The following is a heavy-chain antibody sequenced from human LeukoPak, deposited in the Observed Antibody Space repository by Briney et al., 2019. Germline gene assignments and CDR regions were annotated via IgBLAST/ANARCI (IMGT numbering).Heavy chain of an antibody. Sequence: SETPSLTCTVSSGSISSGSYYWSWIRQPAGNGLEWIGRIYTSGSTNYNPSLKIRVTISVDTSKNQFSLKLSSVTAADTAVYYCAGHSYFYDSSGYLIWGQGTMVTVSS. CDR3: AGHSYFYDSSGYLI. CDR1: SGSISSGSYY. D-gene: IGHD3-22*01. CDR2: IYTSGST. J-gene: IGHJ3*02. V-gene: IGHV4-61*02.